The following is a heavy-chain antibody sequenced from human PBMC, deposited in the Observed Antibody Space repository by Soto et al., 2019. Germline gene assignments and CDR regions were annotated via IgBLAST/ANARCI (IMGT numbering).Heavy chain of an antibody. D-gene: IGHD4-17*01. V-gene: IGHV4-39*01. CDR3: ARPHSSGVAVTTGVETWFDP. J-gene: IGHJ5*02. Sequence: SETLSLTCTVSGGSISSSSYYWGWIRQPPGKGLEWIGSIYYSGSTYYNPSLKSRVTISVDTSKNQFSLKLSPVTAAETAVYYCARPHSSGVAVTTGVETWFDPWGQGTLVTVSS. CDR1: GGSISSSSYY. CDR2: IYYSGST.